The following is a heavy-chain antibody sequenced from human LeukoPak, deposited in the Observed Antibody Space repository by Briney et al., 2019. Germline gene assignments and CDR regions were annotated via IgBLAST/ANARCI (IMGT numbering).Heavy chain of an antibody. V-gene: IGHV4-34*01. CDR2: INHNGNT. Sequence: SETLSLTCTVFYGSFSGYYWSWIRQPPGKGLERIGEINHNGNTNYNPSLKSRVTISVDTSKDQFSLKLSSVTAADTAVYYCARHGLVAARHAFDIWGQGTMVTVSS. J-gene: IGHJ3*02. CDR1: YGSFSGYY. D-gene: IGHD6-6*01. CDR3: ARHGLVAARHAFDI.